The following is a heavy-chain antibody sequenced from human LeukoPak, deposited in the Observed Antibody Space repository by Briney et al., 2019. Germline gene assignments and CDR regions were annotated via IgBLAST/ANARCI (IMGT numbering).Heavy chain of an antibody. Sequence: SETLSLTCTVSGGSIDTYYWNWIRQPPGKGLEWIGYVFHTGSTNYNPSLKSRVTISVDTSKNQFSLKLSSVTAADTAVYYCARRRIQLWLYYFDYWGQGTLVTVSS. V-gene: IGHV4-59*12. D-gene: IGHD5-18*01. CDR1: GGSIDTYY. J-gene: IGHJ4*02. CDR2: VFHTGST. CDR3: ARRRIQLWLYYFDY.